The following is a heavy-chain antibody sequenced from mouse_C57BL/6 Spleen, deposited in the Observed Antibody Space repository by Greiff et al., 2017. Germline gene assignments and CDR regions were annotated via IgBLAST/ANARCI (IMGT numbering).Heavy chain of an antibody. CDR2: IYPGDGDT. V-gene: IGHV1-82*01. CDR1: GYAFSSSW. Sequence: VQLQQSGPELVKPGASVKISCKASGYAFSSSWMNWVKQRPGKGLEWIGRIYPGDGDTNYNGKFKGKATLTADKSSITAYVQLSSLTSEDPAVYFCARSQLVYWYFDVWGTGTTVTVSS. CDR3: ARSQLVYWYFDV. J-gene: IGHJ1*03. D-gene: IGHD4-1*02.